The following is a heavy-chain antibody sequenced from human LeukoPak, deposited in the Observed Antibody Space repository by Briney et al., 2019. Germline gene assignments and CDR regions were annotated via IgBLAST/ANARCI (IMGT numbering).Heavy chain of an antibody. J-gene: IGHJ4*02. CDR2: ISSSSNYI. V-gene: IGHV3-21*04. D-gene: IGHD3-10*01. CDR3: AGHGFSYYFDY. CDR1: GFTFSSYS. Sequence: GGSLRLSCAASGFTFSSYSMNWVRQAPGKGLEWVSSISSSSNYIYYADSLKGRFTISRDNAKNSLYLQMNSLRAEDTAVYYCAGHGFSYYFDYWGQGTLVTVSS.